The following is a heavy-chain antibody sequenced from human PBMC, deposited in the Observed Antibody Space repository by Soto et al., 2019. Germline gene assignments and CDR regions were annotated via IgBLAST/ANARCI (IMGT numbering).Heavy chain of an antibody. V-gene: IGHV3-9*01. D-gene: IGHD1-26*01. J-gene: IGHJ6*02. CDR1: GFTFDDYA. CDR3: AKDVSGRGSFYYYHGMDV. Sequence: EVQLVESGGGLVQPGRSLRLSCAASGFTFDDYAMHWVRQAPGKGLEWVSGISWNSGSIVYADSVKARFTMSRDNDKNFLYLQMNSLRAEDTALYFCAKDVSGRGSFYYYHGMDVWGQGTTVTVSS. CDR2: ISWNSGSI.